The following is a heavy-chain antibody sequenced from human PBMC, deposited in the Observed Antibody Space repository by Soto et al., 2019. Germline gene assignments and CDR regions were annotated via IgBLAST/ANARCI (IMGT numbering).Heavy chain of an antibody. V-gene: IGHV1-18*01. CDR2: ISAYNGNT. D-gene: IGHD3-10*01. J-gene: IGHJ5*02. CDR1: GYTFTNYG. Sequence: QVQLVQSGAEVKKPGASVKVSCKASGYTFTNYGISWVRQAPGQGLEWMGWISAYNGNTKYAQKLQGRVTMTTDTATRTAFIEQRRLRADDTAVYYCARGVGAGSYYHQYNWCDRWGQGTLVTVSS. CDR3: ARGVGAGSYYHQYNWCDR.